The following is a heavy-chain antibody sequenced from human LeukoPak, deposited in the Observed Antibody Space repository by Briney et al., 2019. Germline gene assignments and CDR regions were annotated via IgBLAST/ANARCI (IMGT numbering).Heavy chain of an antibody. CDR1: GGTFSSYA. CDR3: ARPSGGTRTDYFDY. V-gene: IGHV1-69*05. D-gene: IGHD3-10*01. CDR2: IIPIFGTA. Sequence: SVKVSCKASGGTFSSYAISWVRQAPGQGLEWMGGIIPIFGTANYAQKFQGRVTITTDESTSTAYMELSSLRSDDTAVYYCARPSGGTRTDYFDYWGQGTLVTVSS. J-gene: IGHJ4*02.